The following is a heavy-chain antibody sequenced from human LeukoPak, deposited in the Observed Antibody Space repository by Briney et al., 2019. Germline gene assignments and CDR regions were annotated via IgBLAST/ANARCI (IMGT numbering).Heavy chain of an antibody. V-gene: IGHV4-4*02. D-gene: IGHD3-22*01. CDR2: NYHSGST. J-gene: IGHJ1*01. CDR3: ASFYYYDSSGYSYYYFQH. Sequence: SETLSLTCAVSGGSISSSNWWSWVRQRPGKGLEWIGENYHSGSTNYNPSLKGRVTISGEKAKNQFSLKLSSVTAADTAVYYCASFYYYDSSGYSYYYFQHWGQGTLVTVSS. CDR1: GGSISSSNW.